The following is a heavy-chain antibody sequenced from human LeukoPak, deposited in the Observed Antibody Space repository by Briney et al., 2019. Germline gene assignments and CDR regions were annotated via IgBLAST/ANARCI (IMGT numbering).Heavy chain of an antibody. J-gene: IGHJ4*02. V-gene: IGHV3-30*04. Sequence: PGGSLRLSCAASGFTFSSYAMHWVRQAPGKGLEWVAVISHDGSNKYYADSVKGRFTISRDNSKNTLYLQMNSLRAEDTAVYYCARDRQTAATFDYWGQGTLVTVSS. CDR1: GFTFSSYA. CDR2: ISHDGSNK. D-gene: IGHD6-13*01. CDR3: ARDRQTAATFDY.